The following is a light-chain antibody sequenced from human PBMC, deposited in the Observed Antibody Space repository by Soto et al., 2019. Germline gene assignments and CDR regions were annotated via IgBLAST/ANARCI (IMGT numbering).Light chain of an antibody. CDR2: DVS. Sequence: QSALTQPRSVSGSPGQSVTISCTGTSSDVGGYNFVSWYQQYPGKAPKLVIYDVSQRPSGVPDRFSGSKSGNTASLTISGLQAEDEADYYCCSFALRSTLIFGGGTKLTVL. CDR1: SSDVGGYNF. V-gene: IGLV2-11*01. CDR3: CSFALRSTLI. J-gene: IGLJ2*01.